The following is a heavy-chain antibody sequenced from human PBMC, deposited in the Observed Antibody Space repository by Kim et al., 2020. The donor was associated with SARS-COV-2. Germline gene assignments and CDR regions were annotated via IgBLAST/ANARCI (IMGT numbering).Heavy chain of an antibody. J-gene: IGHJ4*02. CDR3: ARLVATVYFDY. V-gene: IGHV4-39*01. D-gene: IGHD5-12*01. Sequence: TYYNPSLQSRVTISVDTSKNQFSLKLSSVTAADTAVYYCARLVATVYFDYWGQGTLVTVSS. CDR2: T.